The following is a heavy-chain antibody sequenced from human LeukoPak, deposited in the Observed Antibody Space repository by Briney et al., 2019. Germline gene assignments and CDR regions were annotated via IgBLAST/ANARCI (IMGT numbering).Heavy chain of an antibody. Sequence: EASVKVSCKASGYTFTSYAMSWVRQAPGQGLEWMGWINTNTGIPTYAQGFTGRFVFSLDTSVSTAYLQISSLQAEDTAVYYCARELWGYTSSRSFAYWGQGTLVTVSS. CDR2: INTNTGIP. CDR3: ARELWGYTSSRSFAY. V-gene: IGHV7-4-1*02. D-gene: IGHD6-13*01. CDR1: GYTFTSYA. J-gene: IGHJ4*02.